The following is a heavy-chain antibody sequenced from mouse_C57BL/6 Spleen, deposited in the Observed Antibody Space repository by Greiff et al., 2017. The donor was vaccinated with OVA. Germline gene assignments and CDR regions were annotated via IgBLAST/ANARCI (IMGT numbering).Heavy chain of an antibody. J-gene: IGHJ4*01. CDR2: IHPNSGST. CDR3: AREGLRGGTRTMDY. CDR1: GYTFTSYW. D-gene: IGHD2-4*01. Sequence: VQVVESGAELVKPGASVKLSCKASGYTFTSYWMHWVKQRPGQGPEWIGMIHPNSGSTNYNEKFKSKATLTVDKSSSTAYMQLSSLTSEDSAVYYCAREGLRGGTRTMDYWGQGTSVTVSS. V-gene: IGHV1-64*01.